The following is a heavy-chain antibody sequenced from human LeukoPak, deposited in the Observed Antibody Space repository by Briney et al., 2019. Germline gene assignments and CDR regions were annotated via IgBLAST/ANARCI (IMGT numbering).Heavy chain of an antibody. J-gene: IGHJ6*02. CDR1: GGSIGSGDYY. CDR2: IYYSGST. V-gene: IGHV4-31*03. CDR3: ARAQRDYDFWSGSYYYGMDV. Sequence: SETLSLTCTVSGGSIGSGDYYWSWIRQHPGKGLEWIGYIYYSGSTYYNPSLKSRVTISGDTSKNQFSLKLSSVTAADTAVYYCARAQRDYDFWSGSYYYGMDVWGQGTTVTVSS. D-gene: IGHD3-3*01.